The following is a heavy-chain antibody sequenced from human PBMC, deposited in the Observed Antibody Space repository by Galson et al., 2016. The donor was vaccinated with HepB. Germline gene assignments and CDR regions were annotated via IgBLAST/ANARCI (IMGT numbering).Heavy chain of an antibody. Sequence: CAISGDSVSDVGAAWNWIRQSPSRGLEWLGMTKYRSKWYFDYGASVKSRVTMSPDTSKNQLSLQLNSVTPEDTAVYYCAKGSLEGGFDYWGQGSLVTVSS. V-gene: IGHV6-1*01. CDR2: TKYRSKWYF. J-gene: IGHJ4*02. D-gene: IGHD1-1*01. CDR3: AKGSLEGGFDY. CDR1: GDSVSDVGAA.